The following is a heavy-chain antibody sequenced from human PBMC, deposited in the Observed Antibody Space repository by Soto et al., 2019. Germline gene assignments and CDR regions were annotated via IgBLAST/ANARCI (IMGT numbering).Heavy chain of an antibody. J-gene: IGHJ5*02. CDR3: ARDLKSLYDSSGYHTNWFDP. V-gene: IGHV4-61*01. Sequence: PSETLSLTCTVSGGSISNSSYYWSCIRQPPGKGLEWIGFMYNSGSTHYNPSLKSRVTISLDTSKNQFSLNLRSVTAEDTAVYYCARDLKSLYDSSGYHTNWFDPWGQGTLVTAPQ. CDR2: MYNSGST. CDR1: GGSISNSSYY. D-gene: IGHD3-22*01.